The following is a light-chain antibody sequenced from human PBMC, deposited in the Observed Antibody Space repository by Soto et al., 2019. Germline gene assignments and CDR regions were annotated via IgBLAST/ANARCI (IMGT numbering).Light chain of an antibody. V-gene: IGKV1-5*01. J-gene: IGKJ1*01. CDR1: QGISRW. CDR3: LQYNRYRT. Sequence: DIQMTQSPSTLSSPEGAIVTTTCGAIQGISRWLACFQQKPGEAPKPLIHGASSLESGVPSRFSGGGYGTEFTLNISRLQPDDFATYYCLQYNRYRTFGQGTKVEIK. CDR2: GAS.